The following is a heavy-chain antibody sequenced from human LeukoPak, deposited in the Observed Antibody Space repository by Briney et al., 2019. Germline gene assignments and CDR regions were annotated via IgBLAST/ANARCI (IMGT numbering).Heavy chain of an antibody. CDR2: ISYDGSNK. CDR1: GFTFSSYA. J-gene: IGHJ4*02. D-gene: IGHD1-26*01. V-gene: IGHV3-30-3*01. CDR3: AREWDGIVGALDY. Sequence: PGGSLRLSCAASGFTFSSYAMYWVRQAPGKGLEWVAVISYDGSNKYYADSVKGRFTISRDNSKNTLYLQMNSLRAEDTAVYYCAREWDGIVGALDYWGQGTLVTVSS.